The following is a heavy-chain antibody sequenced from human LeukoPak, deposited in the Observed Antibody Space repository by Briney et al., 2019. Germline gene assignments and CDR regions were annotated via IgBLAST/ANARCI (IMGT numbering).Heavy chain of an antibody. D-gene: IGHD3-9*01. CDR2: INPSGGST. V-gene: IGHV1-46*01. Sequence: ASVKVSCKASGYTFTSYYMHWVRQAPGQGLEWMGIINPSGGSTSYAQKFQGRVTMTRDTSTSTVYMELSSLRSEDTAVYYCARDYLRRCFDWTIPGYWGQGTLVTVSS. CDR3: ARDYLRRCFDWTIPGY. CDR1: GYTFTSYY. J-gene: IGHJ4*02.